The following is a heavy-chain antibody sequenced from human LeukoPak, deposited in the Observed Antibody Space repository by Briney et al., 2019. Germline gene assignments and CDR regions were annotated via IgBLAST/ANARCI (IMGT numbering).Heavy chain of an antibody. CDR1: VVTSTGDS. CDR3: ASESCGGSCYGIGFDY. V-gene: IGHV3-48*01. J-gene: IGHJ4*02. CDR2: ISSSSSTI. Sequence: GGCLRLSCAASVVTSTGDSMSWVREAPGKGLEWVSYISSSSSTIYYADSVKGGFTISRDNPKNSLYLQMNSLRAEDTPVYYCASESCGGSCYGIGFDYWGQGTLVTVSS. D-gene: IGHD2-15*01.